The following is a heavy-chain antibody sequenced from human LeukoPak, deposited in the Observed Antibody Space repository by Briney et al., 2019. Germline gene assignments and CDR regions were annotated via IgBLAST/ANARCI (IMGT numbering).Heavy chain of an antibody. D-gene: IGHD6-19*01. CDR3: AGRYSSGWSNWFDP. CDR1: GVSFSGYY. J-gene: IGHJ5*02. Sequence: SETLSLTCAVYGVSFSGYYWSWIRQPPGKGLEWIGEINHSGSTNYNPSLKSRVTISVDTSKNQSSLKLSSVTAADTAGYYWAGRYSSGWSNWFDPWGQGTPVTVSS. CDR2: INHSGST. V-gene: IGHV4-34*01.